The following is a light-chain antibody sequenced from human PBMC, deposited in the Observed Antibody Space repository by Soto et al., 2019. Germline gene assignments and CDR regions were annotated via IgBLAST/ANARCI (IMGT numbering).Light chain of an antibody. CDR1: QSVSSN. V-gene: IGKV3-15*01. CDR2: GAS. CDR3: QQYQNWPLT. J-gene: IGKJ4*01. Sequence: EIVMTQSPATLSVSPGEVATLSCRASQSVSSNFACYQQKPGQAPRLLIYGASTRATGIPARFSGSGSVTEFTLSISRLQSEDVAVYYCQQYQNWPLTLGGGTKVEIK.